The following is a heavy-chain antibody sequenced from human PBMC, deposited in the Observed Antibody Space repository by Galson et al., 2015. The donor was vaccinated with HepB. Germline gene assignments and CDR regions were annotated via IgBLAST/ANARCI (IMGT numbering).Heavy chain of an antibody. Sequence: SLRLSCAASGFTFSTYWMSWVRQAPGKGLEWVANINQEGSEKNYVDSVRGRFTISRDNARNSLYLQMNSLRAEDTAVYYCAPHGPIDHWGQGTLVTVSS. CDR2: INQEGSEK. J-gene: IGHJ4*02. CDR1: GFTFSTYW. D-gene: IGHD4-17*01. V-gene: IGHV3-7*01. CDR3: APHGPIDH.